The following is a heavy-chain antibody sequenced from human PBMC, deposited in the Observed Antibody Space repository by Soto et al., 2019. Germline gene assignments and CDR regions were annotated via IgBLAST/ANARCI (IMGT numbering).Heavy chain of an antibody. J-gene: IGHJ4*02. CDR2: IYHSGST. CDR3: ARLAGSSPDY. Sequence: SETLSLTCAVSGGSISSGGYSWSWIRQPPGKGLEWIGYIYHSGSTYYNPSLKSRVTISVDRSKNQFSLKLSSVTAADTAVYYCARLAGSSPDYWGQGTLVTVSS. V-gene: IGHV4-30-2*01. D-gene: IGHD6-6*01. CDR1: GGSISSGGYS.